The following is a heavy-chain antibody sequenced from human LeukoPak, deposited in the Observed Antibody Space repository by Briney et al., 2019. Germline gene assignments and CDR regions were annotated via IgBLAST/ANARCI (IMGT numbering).Heavy chain of an antibody. CDR2: ISGSATST. CDR3: AKGRGDSAPRSREADY. V-gene: IGHV3-23*01. J-gene: IGHJ4*02. CDR1: GFTFSSYA. D-gene: IGHD3-16*01. Sequence: GGSLRLSCAASGFTFSSYAMSWVRQAPAKGLEWVSAISGSATSTYYADSVKGRFTISRDNSKNTLYLQMDSLRAEDTAVYFCAKGRGDSAPRSREADYWGQGTLVTVSS.